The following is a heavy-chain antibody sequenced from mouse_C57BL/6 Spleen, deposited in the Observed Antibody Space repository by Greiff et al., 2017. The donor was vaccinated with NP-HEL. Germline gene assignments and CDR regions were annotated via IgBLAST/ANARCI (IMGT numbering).Heavy chain of an antibody. Sequence: VQLQQPGAELVKPGASVKMSCKASGYTFTSYWITWVKQRPGQGLEWIGDIYPGSGSTNYNEKFKSKATLTVDTASSTAYMQLSSLTSEASAVYYCAREGGGYGRFAYWGQGTLVTVSA. V-gene: IGHV1-55*01. D-gene: IGHD2-2*01. CDR3: AREGGGYGRFAY. J-gene: IGHJ3*01. CDR1: GYTFTSYW. CDR2: IYPGSGST.